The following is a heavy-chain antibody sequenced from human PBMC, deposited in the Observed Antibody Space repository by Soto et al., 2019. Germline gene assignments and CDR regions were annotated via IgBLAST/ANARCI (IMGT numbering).Heavy chain of an antibody. V-gene: IGHV1-8*02. CDR2: MIPNCGTA. D-gene: IGHD3-3*01. CDR3: ARVITIFGVVMTNAFDI. Sequence: GASVKVSCKASGGTFSSYAISWVRQAPGQGLEWMGWMIPNCGTASYAQKFQGRVTMTRNTSISTAYMELSSLRSEDTAVYYCARVITIFGVVMTNAFDIWGQGTMVTVSS. J-gene: IGHJ3*02. CDR1: GGTFSSYA.